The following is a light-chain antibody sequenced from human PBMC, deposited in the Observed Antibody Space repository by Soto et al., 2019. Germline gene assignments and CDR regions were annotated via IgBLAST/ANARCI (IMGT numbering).Light chain of an antibody. V-gene: IGKV3-11*01. CDR2: GAF. CDR3: QQRNVWPPVT. J-gene: IGKJ5*01. Sequence: EIVLTQSPATLSLSPGEIATLSCRASPSVTNFLAWYQQKPGQAPRLLIYGAFNRATGIPARFSGSGSGTDFTLTISSLEPEHSAVYYCQQRNVWPPVTFGQGTRLEIK. CDR1: PSVTNF.